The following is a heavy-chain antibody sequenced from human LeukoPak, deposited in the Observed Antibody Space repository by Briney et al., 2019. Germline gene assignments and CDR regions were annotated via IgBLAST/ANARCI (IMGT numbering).Heavy chain of an antibody. V-gene: IGHV4-31*03. CDR1: DNSISSGNYY. D-gene: IGHD2-15*01. J-gene: IGHJ5*02. CDR3: AREYRGYCSGSSCYGWFDP. Sequence: SQTLSLTCTVSDNSISSGNYYWSWIRQHPGKGLEWIVYIYYSGSTYYNPSLKSRVTVSMDTSKNQFSLKLNSVSAADTAVYYCAREYRGYCSGSSCYGWFDPWGQGTLVTVSS. CDR2: IYYSGST.